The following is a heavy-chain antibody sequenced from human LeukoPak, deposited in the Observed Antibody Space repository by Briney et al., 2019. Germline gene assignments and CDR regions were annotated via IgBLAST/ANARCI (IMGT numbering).Heavy chain of an antibody. CDR2: VNPTSGVT. V-gene: IGHV1-2*02. J-gene: IGHJ2*01. CDR1: GYTFSGYY. CDR3: ARGRGDGWYFDL. Sequence: ASVKVSCKASGYTFSGYYMHWVRQAPGQGLEWMGWVNPTSGVTNYAQKFQDRVTMTRDTSISTAYMELSRLRSDDTAVYYCARGRGDGWYFDLWGRGTLVTVSS. D-gene: IGHD7-27*01.